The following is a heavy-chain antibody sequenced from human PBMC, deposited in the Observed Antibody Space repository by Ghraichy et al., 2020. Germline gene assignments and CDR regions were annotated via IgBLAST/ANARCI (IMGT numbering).Heavy chain of an antibody. D-gene: IGHD3-3*01. CDR3: ARDSGEWRPQDWFDP. Sequence: GGSLRLSCAASGFTFSNYWMHWVRQTPEKGLEWVSRINYDGTTITYADSVKGRFTISRDNAKNTLYLQMNSLGADDTAIYFCARDSGEWRPQDWFDPWGQGSLVTVSS. CDR2: INYDGTTI. V-gene: IGHV3-74*01. J-gene: IGHJ5*02. CDR1: GFTFSNYW.